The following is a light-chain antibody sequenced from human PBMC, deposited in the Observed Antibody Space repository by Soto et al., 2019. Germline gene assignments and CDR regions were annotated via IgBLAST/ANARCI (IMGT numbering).Light chain of an antibody. CDR1: GSNIGSPYG. CDR2: GNA. J-gene: IGLJ1*01. CDR3: QSYDSSLSGYV. Sequence: QSVLTQQPSVSGAPGQRVTVSCTGSGSNIGSPYGVHWYQHLPGTAPKLIIYGNANRPSGVPDRFSGSKSGTSASLAITGLQAEDEADYFCQSYDSSLSGYVFGTGTKLTVL. V-gene: IGLV1-40*01.